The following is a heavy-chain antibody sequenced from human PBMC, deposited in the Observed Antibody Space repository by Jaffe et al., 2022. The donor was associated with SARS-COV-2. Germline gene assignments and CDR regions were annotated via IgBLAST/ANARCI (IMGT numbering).Heavy chain of an antibody. D-gene: IGHD3-16*01. CDR1: GFTVSSNY. CDR3: ARAWGPRDYYYGMDV. CDR2: IYSGGST. V-gene: IGHV3-66*02. Sequence: EVQLVESGGGLVQPGGSLRLSCAASGFTVSSNYMSWVRQAPGKGLEWVSVIYSGGSTYYADSVKGRFTISRDNSKNTLYLQMNSLRAEDTAVYYCARAWGPRDYYYGMDVWGQGTTVTVSS. J-gene: IGHJ6*02.